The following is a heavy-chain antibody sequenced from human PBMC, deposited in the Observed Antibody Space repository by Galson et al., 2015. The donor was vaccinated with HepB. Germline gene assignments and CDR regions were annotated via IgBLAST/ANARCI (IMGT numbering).Heavy chain of an antibody. CDR1: GYTFTSYG. V-gene: IGHV1-18*01. J-gene: IGHJ4*02. Sequence: SVKVSCKASGYTFTSYGISWVRQAPGQGLEWMGWISAYNGNTNYAQKLQGRVTMTTDTSTSTAYMELRSLRSDDTAVYYCARAGYCSSTSCYFFDYWGQGTLVTVSS. CDR3: ARAGYCSSTSCYFFDY. D-gene: IGHD2-2*01. CDR2: ISAYNGNT.